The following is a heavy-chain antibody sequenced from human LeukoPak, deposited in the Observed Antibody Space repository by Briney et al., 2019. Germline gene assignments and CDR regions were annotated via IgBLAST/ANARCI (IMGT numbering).Heavy chain of an antibody. J-gene: IGHJ6*04. CDR1: GFTFSSYE. CDR2: ISSSGSTI. CDR3: ARDTNDHHHSGYYGMDV. V-gene: IGHV3-48*03. Sequence: GGSLRLSCAASGFTFSSYEMNWVRQAPGKGLEWVSYISSSGSTIYYADSVKGRFTISRDNAKNSLYLRMNSLRAEDTAVYYCARDTNDHHHSGYYGMDVWGKGTTVTVSS. D-gene: IGHD3-10*01.